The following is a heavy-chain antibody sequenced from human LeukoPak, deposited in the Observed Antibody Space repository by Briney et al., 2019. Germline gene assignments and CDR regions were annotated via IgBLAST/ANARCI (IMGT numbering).Heavy chain of an antibody. D-gene: IGHD3-22*01. J-gene: IGHJ4*02. CDR2: ISYDGSNK. Sequence: PGRSLRLSCAASGFTFSSYAMHWVRQAPGKGLEWVAVISYDGSNKYYADSVKGRFTISRDNSKNTLYLQMDGLRAEDTAVYYCARDGFPYYCDSSGYSPHYWGQGSLVTVSS. V-gene: IGHV3-30-3*01. CDR1: GFTFSSYA. CDR3: ARDGFPYYCDSSGYSPHY.